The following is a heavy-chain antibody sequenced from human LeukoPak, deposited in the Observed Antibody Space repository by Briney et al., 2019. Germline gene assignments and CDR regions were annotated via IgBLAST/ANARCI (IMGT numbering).Heavy chain of an antibody. CDR3: AKDQGYYDSSGYAFDI. CDR2: ISNSGSST. V-gene: IGHV3-23*01. J-gene: IGHJ3*02. CDR1: GFIFSSYT. D-gene: IGHD3-22*01. Sequence: GGSLRLSCAASGFIFSSYTMSWVRQAPGKGLEWVSGISNSGSSTYYADSVKGRFTISRDNSKNTVYLQMNSLTAEDTAVYYCAKDQGYYDSSGYAFDIWGQGTMVTVSS.